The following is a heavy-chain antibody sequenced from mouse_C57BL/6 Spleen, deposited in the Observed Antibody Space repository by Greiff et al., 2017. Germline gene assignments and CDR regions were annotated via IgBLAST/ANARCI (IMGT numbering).Heavy chain of an antibody. Sequence: VQLQQSGPELVKPGASVKIPCKASGYTFTDYNMAWVKQSHGKSLEWIGDINPNNGGTTYNQKFKGKATLTVDKYSSTVYMALRSLTSEYTAVYYCARWDDYDPFGYWGQGTALTVSS. CDR3: ARWDDYDPFGY. CDR2: INPNNGGT. D-gene: IGHD2-4*01. J-gene: IGHJ2*01. CDR1: GYTFTDYN. V-gene: IGHV1-18*01.